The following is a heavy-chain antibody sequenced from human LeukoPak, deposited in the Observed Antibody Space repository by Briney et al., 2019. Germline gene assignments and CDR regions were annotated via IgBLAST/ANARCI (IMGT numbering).Heavy chain of an antibody. CDR2: ISPDDKST. V-gene: IGHV3-74*01. J-gene: IGHJ3*02. CDR3: LTILETTIDAFDI. D-gene: IGHD1-26*01. CDR1: GFTFSQNW. Sequence: GGSLRLSCAASGFTFSQNWMHWVRQAPGKGLVWVSRISPDDKSTSYADSVKGRFTISRDDAKKTLYLQMNSLRAEDTAVYYCLTILETTIDAFDIWGQGTMVTVS.